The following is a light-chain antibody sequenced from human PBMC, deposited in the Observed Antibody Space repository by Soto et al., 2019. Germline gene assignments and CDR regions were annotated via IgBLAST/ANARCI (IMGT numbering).Light chain of an antibody. J-gene: IGKJ4*01. CDR2: KVS. V-gene: IGKV2-30*01. Sequence: DVVMTQSPLSLPVTLGQPASISCRSSQSLVYSDGNTYLTWFQQRPGQSPRRLIYKVSNRDSGVPDRVSGRWAGNYLTLKNRRVEAEDFGVYYLLQGTPWPPRPTFGGGTKGEIK. CDR1: QSLVYSDGNTY. CDR3: LQGTPWPPRPT.